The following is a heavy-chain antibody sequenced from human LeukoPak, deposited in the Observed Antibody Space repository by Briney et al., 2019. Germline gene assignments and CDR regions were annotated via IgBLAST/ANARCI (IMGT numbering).Heavy chain of an antibody. CDR1: GYTFTGHY. V-gene: IGHV1-2*05. CDR2: ITPNSGDT. D-gene: IGHD3-3*01. Sequence: ASVKVSCKASGYTFTGHYIHWVRQAPGQGLEWMGRITPNSGDTNYPQKFQGRVTMTRDTSISTAYMELRRLKSDDTDVYYGAREPGGFGMDVWGEGTTVTVSS. CDR3: AREPGGFGMDV. J-gene: IGHJ6*03.